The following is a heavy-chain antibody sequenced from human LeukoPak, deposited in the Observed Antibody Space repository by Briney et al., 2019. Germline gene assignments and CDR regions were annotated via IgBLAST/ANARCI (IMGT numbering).Heavy chain of an antibody. CDR3: ARGHRGGSVDY. D-gene: IGHD3-10*01. V-gene: IGHV4-30-2*01. CDR1: GGSISSGGYS. J-gene: IGHJ4*02. CDR2: IYHSGST. Sequence: SETLSLTCAVSGGSISSGGYSWSWIRQPPGKGLEWIGYIYHSGSTYYNPSLKSRVTISVDRSKNQFSLKLSSVTAADTAVYYCARGHRGGSVDYWGQGTLVTVSS.